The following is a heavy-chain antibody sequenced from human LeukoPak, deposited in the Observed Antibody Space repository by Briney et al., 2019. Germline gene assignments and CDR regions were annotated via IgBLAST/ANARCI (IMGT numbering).Heavy chain of an antibody. D-gene: IGHD3-10*01. CDR2: INLSGGST. J-gene: IGHJ4*02. CDR1: GYTFTSYY. CDR3: ARDRGTQFGELLF. V-gene: IGHV1-46*01. Sequence: GASVKVSYKASGYTFTSYYMHWVRQAPGQGLEWMGIINLSGGSTSYTQKFQGRVTMTRDTSTSTVYMELSSLRSEDTAVYYCARDRGTQFGELLFWGQGTLVTVSS.